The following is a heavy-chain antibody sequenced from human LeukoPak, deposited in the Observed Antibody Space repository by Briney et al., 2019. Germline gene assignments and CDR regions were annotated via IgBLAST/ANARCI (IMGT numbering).Heavy chain of an antibody. J-gene: IGHJ5*02. CDR2: ISYDGSNK. CDR3: ARGYCTSTRCYTRNNWFDP. CDR1: GLTFSSYA. V-gene: IGHV3-30-3*01. Sequence: GGSLRLSCAASGLTFSSYAVHWVRQAPGKGLEWVAVISYDGSNKYYADSVKGRFTISRDNSKNTLYLQMNSLRAEDTAVYYCARGYCTSTRCYTRNNWFDPWGQGTLVTVSS. D-gene: IGHD2-2*02.